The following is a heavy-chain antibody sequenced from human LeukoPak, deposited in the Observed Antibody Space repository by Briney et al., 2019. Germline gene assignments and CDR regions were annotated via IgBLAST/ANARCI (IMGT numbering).Heavy chain of an antibody. CDR2: INAGNGNT. Sequence: ASVKVSCKASGYTFTSYSMHWVRQAPGQRLEWMGWINAGNGNTKYSQKFQGRVTITRDTSASTAYMELSSLRSEDTAVYYCARRTVSRYLDAFDIWGQGTMVTVSS. J-gene: IGHJ3*02. V-gene: IGHV1-3*01. D-gene: IGHD4-17*01. CDR3: ARRTVSRYLDAFDI. CDR1: GYTFTSYS.